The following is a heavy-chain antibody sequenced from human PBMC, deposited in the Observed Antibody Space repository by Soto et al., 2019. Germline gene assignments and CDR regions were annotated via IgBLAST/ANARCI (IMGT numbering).Heavy chain of an antibody. Sequence: ASVKVSCKVSGYTLTELSMHWVRQAPGKGLEWMGGFDPEDGETIYAQKFQGRVTMTEDTSTDTAYMELGSLRSEDTAVYYCATLSYYGSGSENWFDPWGQGTLVTVSS. CDR2: FDPEDGET. V-gene: IGHV1-24*01. J-gene: IGHJ5*02. CDR3: ATLSYYGSGSENWFDP. CDR1: GYTLTELS. D-gene: IGHD3-10*01.